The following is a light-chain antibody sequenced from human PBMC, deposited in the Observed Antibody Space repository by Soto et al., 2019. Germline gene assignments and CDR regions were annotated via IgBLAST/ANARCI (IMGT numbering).Light chain of an antibody. V-gene: IGLV2-14*03. CDR3: TSYTTSSPYLV. Sequence: QSVLTQPASVSRSPGQSITISCTGTSSDVGGYNYVSWYQHHPGKAPKLMIYDVTNRPSGVSNRFSGSKSGNTASLTISGLQAEDEADYYCTSYTTSSPYLVFGGGTKLTVL. J-gene: IGLJ3*02. CDR1: SSDVGGYNY. CDR2: DVT.